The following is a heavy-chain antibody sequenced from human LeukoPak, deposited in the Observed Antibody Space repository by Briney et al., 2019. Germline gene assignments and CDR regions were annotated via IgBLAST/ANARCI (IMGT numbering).Heavy chain of an antibody. Sequence: SETLSLTCAVYGGSFSGYYWSWVRQPPGEGLEWIGEINHSGSTNYNPSLKSRVTISVDTSKNQFSLKLSSVTAADTAVYYCARGGRFGPRSWFDPWGQGTLVTVSS. D-gene: IGHD3-10*01. CDR1: GGSFSGYY. CDR2: INHSGST. CDR3: ARGGRFGPRSWFDP. J-gene: IGHJ5*02. V-gene: IGHV4-34*01.